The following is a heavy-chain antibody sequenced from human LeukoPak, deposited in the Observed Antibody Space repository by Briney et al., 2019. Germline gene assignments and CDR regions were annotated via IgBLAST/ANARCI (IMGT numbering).Heavy chain of an antibody. D-gene: IGHD5-12*01. CDR2: IYTSGST. CDR1: GGSISSGSYY. Sequence: NTSETLSLTCTVSGGSISSGSYYWSWIRQPAGKGLEWIGRIYTSGSTTYNSSLKSRVTISLDTSKNHFSLRLSSVTAADTAVYYCARGPSGYHNTGGQGTLVTVSS. V-gene: IGHV4-61*02. J-gene: IGHJ4*02. CDR3: ARGPSGYHNT.